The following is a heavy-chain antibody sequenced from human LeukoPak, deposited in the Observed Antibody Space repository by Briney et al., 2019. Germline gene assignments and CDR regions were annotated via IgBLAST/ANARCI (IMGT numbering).Heavy chain of an antibody. CDR2: INWNGGST. CDR3: ANLVGATANDAFDI. D-gene: IGHD1-26*01. CDR1: GFTFSSYG. V-gene: IGHV3-20*04. Sequence: PGGSLRLSCAASGFTFSSYGMHWVRQAPGKGLEWVSGINWNGGSTGYADSVKGRFTISRDNAKNSLYLQMNSLRAEDTALYYCANLVGATANDAFDIWGQGTMVTVSS. J-gene: IGHJ3*02.